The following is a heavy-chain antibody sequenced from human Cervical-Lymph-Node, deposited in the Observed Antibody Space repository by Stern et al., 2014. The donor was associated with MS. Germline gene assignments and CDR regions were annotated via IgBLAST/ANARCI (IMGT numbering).Heavy chain of an antibody. CDR2: TTPLFSAA. Sequence: VQLVQSGAEVRKPGSSVKVSCKTSGGPFSTYTFSWLRQAPGQGLEWMGGTTPLFSAAKYTQTFQGRVTIAADESTSTADMELSDLRSEDTAVYYCATGGSGFFDSWGQGTLVTVSS. CDR1: GGPFSTYT. CDR3: ATGGSGFFDS. V-gene: IGHV1-69*01. D-gene: IGHD2-15*01. J-gene: IGHJ4*02.